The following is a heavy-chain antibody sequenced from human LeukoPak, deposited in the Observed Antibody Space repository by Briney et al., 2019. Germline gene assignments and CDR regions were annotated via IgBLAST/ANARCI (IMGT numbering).Heavy chain of an antibody. CDR1: GYTFTGYY. J-gene: IGHJ5*02. V-gene: IGHV1-2*02. Sequence: ASVKVSCEASGYTFTGYYMHWVRQAPGQGLEWMGWINPNSGGTNYAQKFQGRVAMTRDTSISTAYMELSRLRSDDTAVYYCAREYPDAPYCSSTSCYARDNWFDPWGQGTLVTVSS. D-gene: IGHD2-2*01. CDR3: AREYPDAPYCSSTSCYARDNWFDP. CDR2: INPNSGGT.